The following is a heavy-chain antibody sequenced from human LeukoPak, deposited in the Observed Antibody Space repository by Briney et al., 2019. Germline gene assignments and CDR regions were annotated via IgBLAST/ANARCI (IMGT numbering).Heavy chain of an antibody. CDR2: ISNSGNTI. J-gene: IGHJ3*02. CDR3: TRVLGFAYGSGSYWRAFDI. D-gene: IGHD3-10*01. V-gene: IGHV3-48*03. Sequence: PGGSLRLSCVASGFTFRDFEMNWVRQAPGKGLEWVAYISNSGNTINYADSVKGRFTISRDSAKNSLYLQMNRLSAGDTAVYYCTRVLGFAYGSGSYWRAFDIWGQGTTVTVSS. CDR1: GFTFRDFE.